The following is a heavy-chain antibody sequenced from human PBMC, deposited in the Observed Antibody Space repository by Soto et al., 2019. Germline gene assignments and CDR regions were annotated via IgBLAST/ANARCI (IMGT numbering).Heavy chain of an antibody. CDR1: GGSINSGDYY. CDR2: IFHSGST. Sequence: PSETLSLTCTVSGGSINSGDYYWTWVRQPPGKGLEWIGNIFHSGSTYYTPSLQSRVTISLDTSKNHFSLKLSSVTPADTAVYYCARGRYYGSGTYYNFYSGMDGWGQGNTVTVSS. J-gene: IGHJ6*02. V-gene: IGHV4-30-4*01. D-gene: IGHD3-10*01. CDR3: ARGRYYGSGTYYNFYSGMDG.